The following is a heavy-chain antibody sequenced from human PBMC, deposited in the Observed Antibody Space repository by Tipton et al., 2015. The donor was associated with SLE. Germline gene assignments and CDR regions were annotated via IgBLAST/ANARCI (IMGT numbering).Heavy chain of an antibody. J-gene: IGHJ4*02. CDR3: ARGLKLDY. V-gene: IGHV4-34*01. Sequence: TLSLTCAVYGGSFSGYYWSWIRQPPGKGLEWIGEINHSGSTNYNPSLKSRVTISVDTSKNQFSLKLSSVTAADTVMYYCARGLKLDYWGQGTLVTVSS. CDR1: GGSFSGYY. CDR2: INHSGST.